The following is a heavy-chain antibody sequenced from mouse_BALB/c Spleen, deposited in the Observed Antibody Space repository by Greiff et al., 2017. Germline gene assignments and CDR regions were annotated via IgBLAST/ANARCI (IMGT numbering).Heavy chain of an antibody. Sequence: QVQLKESGPGLVAPSQSLSITCTVSGFSLTGYGVNWVRQPPGKGLEWLGMIWGDGSTDYNSALKSRLSISKDNSKSQVFLKMNSLQTDDTARYYCARESGTRGYAMDYWGQGTSVTVSS. CDR3: ARESGTRGYAMDY. V-gene: IGHV2-6-7*01. CDR1: GFSLTGYG. D-gene: IGHD4-1*01. CDR2: IWGDGST. J-gene: IGHJ4*01.